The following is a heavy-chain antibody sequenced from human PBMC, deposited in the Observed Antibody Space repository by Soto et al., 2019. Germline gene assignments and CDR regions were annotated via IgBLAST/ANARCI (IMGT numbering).Heavy chain of an antibody. CDR1: GGSITTSSYN. V-gene: IGHV4-39*02. D-gene: IGHD1-1*01. J-gene: IGHJ3*01. CDR2: IYYDGST. Sequence: QLQLQESGPGLVKPSETLSLTCSVSGGSITTSSYNWDWIRQPPGKGLEWIGTIYYDGSTSYNPSLKSQVTISVATSKNHFALRVNSVSGAGMAVYYCARFYGTAFVVWGRGTVVTVSS. CDR3: ARFYGTAFVV.